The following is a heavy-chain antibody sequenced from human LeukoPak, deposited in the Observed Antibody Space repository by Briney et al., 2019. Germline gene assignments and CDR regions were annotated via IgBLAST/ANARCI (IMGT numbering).Heavy chain of an antibody. CDR2: ISYDGSNK. Sequence: GGSLRLSCAASGFTFSSYAMHWVRQAPGKGLEWVAVISYDGSNKYYADSVKGRFTISRDNSKNTLYLQMNSLRAEDTAVYYCARDGVDSYGFYYYYYMDVWGKGTTVTVSS. J-gene: IGHJ6*03. CDR1: GFTFSSYA. D-gene: IGHD5-18*01. V-gene: IGHV3-30-3*01. CDR3: ARDGVDSYGFYYYYYMDV.